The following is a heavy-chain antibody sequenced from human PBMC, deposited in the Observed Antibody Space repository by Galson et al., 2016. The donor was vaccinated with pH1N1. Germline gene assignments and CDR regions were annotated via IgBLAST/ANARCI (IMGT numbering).Heavy chain of an antibody. J-gene: IGHJ6*02. Sequence: SLRLSCAASGFTFRSHGMHWVRQAPGKGLEWVAAIWYDGSNKHYADSVEGRFAIFRDNSKNTLYLQMNSLRDEATAVYYCARESFWNGAGDDDYGWGVWGQGTTVTVPS. V-gene: IGHV3-33*01. CDR2: IWYDGSNK. CDR1: GFTFRSHG. CDR3: ARESFWNGAGDDDYGWGV. D-gene: IGHD3-3*01.